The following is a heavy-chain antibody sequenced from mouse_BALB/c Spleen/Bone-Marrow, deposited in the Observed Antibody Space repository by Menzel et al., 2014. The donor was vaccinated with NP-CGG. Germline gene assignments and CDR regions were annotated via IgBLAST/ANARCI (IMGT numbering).Heavy chain of an antibody. CDR3: ARGYDYDFDY. Sequence: VQLKESGGGLVKPGVSLKLSCAASGFTFSNFAMSWVRQTPDKRLEWVASISSGGSAYYPDSVKGRLSISRDNARDILFLQMSSLRSEDTAMYYCARGYDYDFDYWGQGTTLTVSS. CDR2: ISSGGSA. D-gene: IGHD2-4*01. J-gene: IGHJ2*01. V-gene: IGHV5-6-5*01. CDR1: GFTFSNFA.